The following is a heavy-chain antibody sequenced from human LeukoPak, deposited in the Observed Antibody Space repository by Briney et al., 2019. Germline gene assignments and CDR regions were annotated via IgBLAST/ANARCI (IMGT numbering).Heavy chain of an antibody. CDR2: INHSGST. V-gene: IGHV4-34*01. J-gene: IGHJ6*03. Sequence: SETLSLTCAVYGGSFSGYYWSWIRQPPGKGLEWIGEINHSGSTNYNPSLKSRVTISVDTSKNQFSLKLSSVTAADTAVYYCARGRVHYGFWSGYLMDVWGKGTTVTVSS. CDR1: GGSFSGYY. CDR3: ARGRVHYGFWSGYLMDV. D-gene: IGHD3-3*01.